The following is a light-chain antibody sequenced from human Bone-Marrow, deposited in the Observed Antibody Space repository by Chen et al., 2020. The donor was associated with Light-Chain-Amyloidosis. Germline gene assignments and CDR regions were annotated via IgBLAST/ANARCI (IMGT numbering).Light chain of an antibody. V-gene: IGKV3-20*01. CDR3: QEYDTLPWT. CDR2: AAF. J-gene: IGKJ1*01. Sequence: EVVLTQSPGTLSLSPGESATLSCWASQSVSSHYLAWFQQKPGQAPRLLIYAAFTRATGIPDRFSGSGYGTDFTLTISRLETEDFAVYYCQEYDTLPWTFGRGTKVEIK. CDR1: QSVSSHY.